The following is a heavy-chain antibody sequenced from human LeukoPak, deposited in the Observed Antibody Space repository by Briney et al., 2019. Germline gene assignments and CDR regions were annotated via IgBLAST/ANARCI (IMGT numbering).Heavy chain of an antibody. CDR3: ARGRPHGNDY. CDR1: GFTFSSYW. D-gene: IGHD4-23*01. J-gene: IGHJ4*02. CDR2: IASDGSST. Sequence: GGSLRLSCAASGFTFSSYWMNWVRQAPGKGLVWVSRIASDGSSTTYADSVKGRFSISRDNAKNTLYLQMNSLRVEDTAVYYCARGRPHGNDYWGQGTLATVSS. V-gene: IGHV3-74*01.